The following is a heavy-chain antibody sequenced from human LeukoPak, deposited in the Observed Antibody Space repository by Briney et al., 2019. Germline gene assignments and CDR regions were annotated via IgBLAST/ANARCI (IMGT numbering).Heavy chain of an antibody. Sequence: GGSLRLSCAASGFTFSSYEMNWVRQAPGKGLEWVSYISSSGTTIYYADSVKGRFAISRDNAKSSLFLQMNSLRAEDTAVYYCARGRRRQQPPPPDYWGQGTLVTVSS. CDR2: ISSSGTTI. J-gene: IGHJ4*02. CDR3: ARGRRRQQPPPPDY. V-gene: IGHV3-48*03. CDR1: GFTFSSYE. D-gene: IGHD6-13*01.